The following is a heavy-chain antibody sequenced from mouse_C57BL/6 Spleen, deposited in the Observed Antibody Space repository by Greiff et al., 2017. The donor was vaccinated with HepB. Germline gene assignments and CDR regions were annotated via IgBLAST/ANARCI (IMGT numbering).Heavy chain of an antibody. D-gene: IGHD1-2*01. J-gene: IGHJ4*01. CDR3: VRHTTLRPYAMDY. CDR2: IRSKSNNYAT. CDR1: GFSFNTYA. V-gene: IGHV10-1*01. Sequence: EVQRVESGGGLVQPKGSLKLSCAASGFSFNTYAMNWVRQAPGKGLEWVARIRSKSNNYATYYADSVKDRFTISRDDSESMLYLQMNNLKTEDTAMYYCVRHTTLRPYAMDYWGQGTSVAVSS.